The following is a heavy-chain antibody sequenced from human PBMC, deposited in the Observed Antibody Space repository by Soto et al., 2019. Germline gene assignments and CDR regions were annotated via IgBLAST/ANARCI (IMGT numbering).Heavy chain of an antibody. Sequence: ASVKVSCKASGYTFTSYALHWVRQAPGQRLEWMGWINAGNGNTKYSKKFQGRVTITRDTSASTAYMELSSLRSEDTAVYYCARDSGGMDVWGQGTTVTAP. J-gene: IGHJ6*02. CDR1: GYTFTSYA. CDR3: ARDSGGMDV. CDR2: INAGNGNT. V-gene: IGHV1-3*01.